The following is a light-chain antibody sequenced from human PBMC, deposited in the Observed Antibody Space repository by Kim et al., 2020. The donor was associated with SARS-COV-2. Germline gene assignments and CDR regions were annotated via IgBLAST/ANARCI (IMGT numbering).Light chain of an antibody. CDR2: YAA. V-gene: IGKV1-5*01. CDR1: QSISSW. Sequence: SASVRDRVTITCRASQSISSWLAWYQQKPGRAPKLLIYYAASLESGVPSRFSGSVSGTEFTLTISSLQPDDFATYYCQQYSSSPFTFGQGTKLEI. J-gene: IGKJ2*01. CDR3: QQYSSSPFT.